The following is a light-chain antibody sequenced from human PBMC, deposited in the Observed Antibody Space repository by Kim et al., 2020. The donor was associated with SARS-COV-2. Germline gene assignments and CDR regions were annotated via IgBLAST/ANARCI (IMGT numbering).Light chain of an antibody. Sequence: QSALTQPASVSGSPGQSITISCTVASGDFDYDYVSWYQQYQGKVPKLIIYDVFKRPSGVSVRFSDSRSGSTASLTISGLQADDEADYYCTSYTGIGPWVFGGGTK. J-gene: IGLJ3*02. V-gene: IGLV2-14*03. CDR2: DVF. CDR3: TSYTGIGPWV. CDR1: SGDFDYDY.